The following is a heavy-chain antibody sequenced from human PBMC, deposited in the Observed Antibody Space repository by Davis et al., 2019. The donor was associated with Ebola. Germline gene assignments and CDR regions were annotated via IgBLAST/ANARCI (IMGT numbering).Heavy chain of an antibody. D-gene: IGHD3-16*01. V-gene: IGHV3-13*01. CDR2: IGTAGDT. CDR1: GFTFSSYD. CDR3: ARAFLGGGYFDL. Sequence: GGSLRLSCAASGFTFSSYDMHWVRQATGKGLEWVSAIGTAGDTYYPGSVKGRFTISRENAKNSLYLQMNSLRAGDTAVYYCARAFLGGGYFDLWGRGTLVTVSS. J-gene: IGHJ2*01.